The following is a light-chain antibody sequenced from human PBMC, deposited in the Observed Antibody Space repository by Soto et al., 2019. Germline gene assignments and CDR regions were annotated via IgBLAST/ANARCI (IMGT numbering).Light chain of an antibody. CDR3: QHYGSSPPIT. J-gene: IGKJ5*01. Sequence: EVVLTQSPGTLSLSTGERDTLSCRASQTVSSNHLIWYQQKPGQAPTLLIYGASSRATGIPDRFSGSASLTDFTLTISKLVLEDFAVYYCQHYGSSPPITFGQGTRLEIK. V-gene: IGKV3-20*01. CDR1: QTVSSNH. CDR2: GAS.